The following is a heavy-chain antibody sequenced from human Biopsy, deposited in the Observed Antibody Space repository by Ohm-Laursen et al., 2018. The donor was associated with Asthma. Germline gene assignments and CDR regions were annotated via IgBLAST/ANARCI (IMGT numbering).Heavy chain of an antibody. V-gene: IGHV3-23*01. CDR1: GFTFSTHH. CDR2: INGGGDRT. CDR3: ARGDSSNWSHYYFDY. D-gene: IGHD3-22*01. Sequence: GSLRLSCTASGFTFSTHHLSWVRQAPGKGLEWVSSINGGGDRTWYADSVKGRFTISRDYSKNTLYLQMHSLRAEDTAVYYCARGDSSNWSHYYFDYWGQGTLVTVSS. J-gene: IGHJ4*02.